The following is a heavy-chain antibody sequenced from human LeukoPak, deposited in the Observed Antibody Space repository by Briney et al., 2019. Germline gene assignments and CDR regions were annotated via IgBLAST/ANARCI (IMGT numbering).Heavy chain of an antibody. J-gene: IGHJ3*02. CDR2: INPNSGGT. V-gene: IGHV1-2*02. CDR1: GYTFTGYY. CDR3: ASGREYCSGGSCYSSDDAFDI. D-gene: IGHD2-15*01. Sequence: GASVKVSCKASGYTFTGYYMHWVRQAPGQGLEWMGWINPNSGGTNYAQKFQGRVTMTRDTSISTAYMELSRLRSGDTAVYYCASGREYCSGGSCYSSDDAFDIWGQGTMVTVSS.